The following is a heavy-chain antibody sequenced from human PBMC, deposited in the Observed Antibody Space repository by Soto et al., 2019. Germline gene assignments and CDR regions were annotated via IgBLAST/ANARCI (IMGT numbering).Heavy chain of an antibody. CDR1: GYSFISYW. Sequence: GESLKISCKTSGYSFISYWVAWVRQLPGKGLEWMGTFYPGDSTSTYSPSFQGQVTISVDTSITTAYLQLNSLKASDTAMYYCARIIGYCRNNDCSWTFDVWGQGTMVTVSS. D-gene: IGHD2-15*01. V-gene: IGHV5-51*01. CDR3: ARIIGYCRNNDCSWTFDV. CDR2: FYPGDSTS. J-gene: IGHJ3*01.